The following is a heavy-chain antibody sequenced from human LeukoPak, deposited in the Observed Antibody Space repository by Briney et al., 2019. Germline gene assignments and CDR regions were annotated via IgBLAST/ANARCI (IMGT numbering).Heavy chain of an antibody. Sequence: GGSLRLSCAPSGFTFSSYAMHWVRQAPGKGLEWVAVISYDGSNKYYADSVKGRFTISRDNSKNTLYLQMNSLRAEDTAVYYCARGYSSGWYYFDYWGQGTLVTVSS. D-gene: IGHD6-19*01. V-gene: IGHV3-30*04. CDR2: ISYDGSNK. CDR3: ARGYSSGWYYFDY. J-gene: IGHJ4*02. CDR1: GFTFSSYA.